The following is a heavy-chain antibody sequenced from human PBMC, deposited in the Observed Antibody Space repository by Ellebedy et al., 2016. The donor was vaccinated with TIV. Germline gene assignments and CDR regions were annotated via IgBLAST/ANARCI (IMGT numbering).Heavy chain of an antibody. Sequence: SETLSLXXASNHSSFDVYYWSWIRQSPGKGLEWIGEISQRGSTNYNPSLRSRVSLSIDPSKKQLSLKLRSVTAADTAVYYCARAGGADYWGQGTLVTVSS. CDR3: ARAGGADY. CDR1: HSSFDVYY. CDR2: ISQRGST. J-gene: IGHJ4*02. D-gene: IGHD3-10*01. V-gene: IGHV4-34*01.